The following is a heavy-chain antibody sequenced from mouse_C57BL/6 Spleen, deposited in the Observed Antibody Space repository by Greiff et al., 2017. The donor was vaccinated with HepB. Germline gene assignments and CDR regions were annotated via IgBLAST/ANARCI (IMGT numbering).Heavy chain of an antibody. J-gene: IGHJ3*01. CDR3: ASGDYERFAY. CDR1: GYTFTSYW. CDR2: IHPNSGST. D-gene: IGHD2-4*01. V-gene: IGHV1-64*01. Sequence: QVQLQQPGAELVKPGASVKLSCKASGYTFTSYWMHWVKQRPGQGLEWIGMIHPNSGSTNYNEKFKSKATLTVDKSSSTAYMQLSSLTSEDSAVYYCASGDYERFAYWGQGTLVTVSA.